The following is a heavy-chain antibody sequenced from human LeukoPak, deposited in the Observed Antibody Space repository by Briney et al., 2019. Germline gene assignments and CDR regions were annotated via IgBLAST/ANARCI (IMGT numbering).Heavy chain of an antibody. CDR2: ISWNSGSI. D-gene: IGHD6-19*01. J-gene: IGHJ6*03. V-gene: IGHV3-9*01. CDR1: GFTFDDYA. CDR3: AKVRAVAGPGLFYYYYMDV. Sequence: GGSLRLSCAASGFTFDDYAMHWVRQAPGKGLEWVSGISWNSGSIGYADSVKGRFTISRDNAKNSLYLQMNSLRAEDTALYYCAKVRAVAGPGLFYYYYMDVWGKGTTVTVSS.